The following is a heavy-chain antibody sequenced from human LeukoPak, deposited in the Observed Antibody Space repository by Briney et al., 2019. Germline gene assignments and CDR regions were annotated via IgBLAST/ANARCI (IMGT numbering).Heavy chain of an antibody. D-gene: IGHD4-23*01. V-gene: IGHV3-49*04. CDR1: GFTFSSYE. CDR2: IRAKTYGETT. J-gene: IGHJ4*02. CDR3: TRAVAHLDY. Sequence: GGSLRVSCAASGFTFSSYEMNWVRQAPGKGLEWVGFIRAKTYGETTEYAASVKGRFTISRDDSKSIAYLQMNSLKTEDTAVYYCTRAVAHLDYWGQGTLVTVSS.